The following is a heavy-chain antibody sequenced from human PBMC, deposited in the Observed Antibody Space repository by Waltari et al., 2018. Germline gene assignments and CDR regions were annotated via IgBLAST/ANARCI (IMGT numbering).Heavy chain of an antibody. J-gene: IGHJ4*02. Sequence: EVQLLESGGGLVQPGGSLRLSCAASGFTFSSYAMSWVRQAPGKGLEWVSAISGSGGSTYYADSVKGRFTIARDNSKNTLYLQMNSLRAEDTAVYYCATLRGGVVVGRDYWGQGTLVTVSS. D-gene: IGHD2-15*01. V-gene: IGHV3-23*01. CDR1: GFTFSSYA. CDR3: ATLRGGVVVGRDY. CDR2: ISGSGGST.